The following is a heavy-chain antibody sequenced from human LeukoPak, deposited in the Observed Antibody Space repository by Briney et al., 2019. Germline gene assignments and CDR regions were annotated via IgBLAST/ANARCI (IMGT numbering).Heavy chain of an antibody. CDR1: GYSFTSYW. J-gene: IGHJ6*02. CDR3: ARHPDYYYGMDV. V-gene: IGHV5-10-1*01. Sequence: GESPKISCKGSGYSFTSYWISWVRQMPGKGLEWMGRIDPSDSYTNYSPSFQGHVTISADKSISTAYLQWSSLKASDTAMYYCARHPDYYYGMDVWGQGTTVTVSS. CDR2: IDPSDSYT.